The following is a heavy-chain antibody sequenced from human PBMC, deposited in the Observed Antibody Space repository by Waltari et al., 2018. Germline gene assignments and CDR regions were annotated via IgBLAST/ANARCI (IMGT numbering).Heavy chain of an antibody. Sequence: QLQLQESGPGLVKPSETLSLTCTVSGGSISSSSYYWGWIRQPPGKGLEWIGSIYYSGSTYYHPSLKSRVTISLDTSKNQFSLKLSSVTAADTAVYYCARHPAMTIMLWYFDLWGRGTLVTVSS. V-gene: IGHV4-39*01. D-gene: IGHD2-8*01. J-gene: IGHJ2*01. CDR3: ARHPAMTIMLWYFDL. CDR2: IYYSGST. CDR1: GGSISSSSYY.